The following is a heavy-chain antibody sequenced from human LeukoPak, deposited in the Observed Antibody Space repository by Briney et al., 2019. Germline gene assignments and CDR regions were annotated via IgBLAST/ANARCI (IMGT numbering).Heavy chain of an antibody. J-gene: IGHJ5*02. CDR2: ISSSGSTI. D-gene: IGHD3-22*01. CDR3: ARARRDYDSSGYLYNWFDP. V-gene: IGHV3-48*03. CDR1: GFTFSSYE. Sequence: GGSLRLSCAASGFTFSSYEMNWVRQAPGKGLEWVSYISSSGSTIYYADSVKGRFTISRGNAKNSLYLQMNSLRAEDTAVYYCARARRDYDSSGYLYNWFDPWGQGTLVTVSS.